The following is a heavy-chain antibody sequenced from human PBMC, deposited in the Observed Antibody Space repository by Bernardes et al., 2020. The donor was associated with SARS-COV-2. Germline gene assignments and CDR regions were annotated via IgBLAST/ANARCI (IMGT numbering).Heavy chain of an antibody. Sequence: SETLSLTCAVYGGSFSGYYWSWIRQPPGKGLEWIGEINHSGSTNYNPSLKSRVTISVDTSKNQFSLKLSSVTAADTAVYYCARRRSEWLVRVGDYFDYWGPGTPVNGFS. D-gene: IGHD6-19*01. CDR2: INHSGST. V-gene: IGHV4-34*01. CDR3: ARRRSEWLVRVGDYFDY. J-gene: IGHJ4*02. CDR1: GGSFSGYY.